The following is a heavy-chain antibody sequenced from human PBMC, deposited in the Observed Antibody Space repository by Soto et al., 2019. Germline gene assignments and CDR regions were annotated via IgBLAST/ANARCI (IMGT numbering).Heavy chain of an antibody. V-gene: IGHV3-30*18. CDR2: ISYDGSNK. CDR3: AKAVGKYYYYGRDV. CDR1: GFTFSSCG. Sequence: GGSLRLSCAASGFTFSSCGMHWVRQAPGKGLEWVAVISYDGSNKYYADSVKGRFTISRDNSKNTLYLQMNSLRAEDTAVYYCAKAVGKYYYYGRDVWGQGTTVTVSS. D-gene: IGHD7-27*01. J-gene: IGHJ6*02.